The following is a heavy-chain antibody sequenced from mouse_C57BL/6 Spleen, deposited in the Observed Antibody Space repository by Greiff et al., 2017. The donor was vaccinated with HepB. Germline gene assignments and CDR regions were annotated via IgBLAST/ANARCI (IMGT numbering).Heavy chain of an antibody. J-gene: IGHJ3*01. Sequence: EVQLQQSGAELVRPGASVKLSCTASGFNIKDDFMHWVKQRPEQGLEWIGWIDPENGDTEYASKFQGKATITADTSSNTAYLRLSSLTSEDTAVYYCTTDYYGSSLAYWGQGTLVTVSA. CDR1: GFNIKDDF. CDR2: IDPENGDT. CDR3: TTDYYGSSLAY. V-gene: IGHV14-4*01. D-gene: IGHD1-1*01.